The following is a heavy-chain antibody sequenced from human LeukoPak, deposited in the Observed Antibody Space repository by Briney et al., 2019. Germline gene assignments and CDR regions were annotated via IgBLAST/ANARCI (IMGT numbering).Heavy chain of an antibody. V-gene: IGHV3-48*04. D-gene: IGHD3-22*01. CDR1: GFTFSSYW. CDR3: AREGGVVVPFDY. Sequence: GGSLRLSCAASGFTFSSYWMHWVRQAPGKGLEWVSYISSSGSTIYYADSVKGRFTISRDNAKNSLYLQMNSLRAEDMAVYYCAREGGVVVPFDYWGQGTLVTVSS. J-gene: IGHJ4*02. CDR2: ISSSGSTI.